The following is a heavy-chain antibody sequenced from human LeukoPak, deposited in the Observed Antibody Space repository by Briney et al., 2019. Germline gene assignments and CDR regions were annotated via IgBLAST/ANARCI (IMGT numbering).Heavy chain of an antibody. D-gene: IGHD6-6*01. CDR2: INHNGNVN. CDR1: GFTFSSYW. Sequence: GGSLRLSCAASGFTFSSYWMNWARQAPGKGLEWVASINHNGNVNYYVDSVKGRFTISRDNSKNTLYLQMNSLRAEDTAVYYCARDMVPYSSSTNYFDYWGQGTLVTVSS. J-gene: IGHJ4*02. V-gene: IGHV3-7*01. CDR3: ARDMVPYSSSTNYFDY.